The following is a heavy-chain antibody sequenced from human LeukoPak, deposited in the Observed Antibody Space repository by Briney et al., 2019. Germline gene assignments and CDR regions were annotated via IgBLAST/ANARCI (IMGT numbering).Heavy chain of an antibody. CDR1: GGTFSSYA. Sequence: ASVKVSCKASGGTFSSYAISWVRQAPGQGPEWMGWISAYNGDTNYAQNFQGRVTMTRDTSTSTVYMELRSLRSDDTAVYYCARAAGYSSGWRLDYWGQGTLVTVSS. V-gene: IGHV1-18*01. CDR2: ISAYNGDT. D-gene: IGHD6-19*01. CDR3: ARAAGYSSGWRLDY. J-gene: IGHJ4*02.